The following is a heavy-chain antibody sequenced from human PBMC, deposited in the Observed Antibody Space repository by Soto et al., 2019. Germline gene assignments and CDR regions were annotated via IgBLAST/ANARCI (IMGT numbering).Heavy chain of an antibody. CDR3: AWTSSCGKYYYGMDF. V-gene: IGHV5-51*01. CDR2: IYPGDSDT. Sequence: GESLKISCKGSGYSFTSYWIGWVRQMPGKGLEWMGIIYPGDSDTRYSPSFQGRVTISADKSISTAYLQWSSLKASDTAMYYCAWTSSCGKYYYGMDFWGQGTTVTVSS. CDR1: GYSFTSYW. J-gene: IGHJ6*02.